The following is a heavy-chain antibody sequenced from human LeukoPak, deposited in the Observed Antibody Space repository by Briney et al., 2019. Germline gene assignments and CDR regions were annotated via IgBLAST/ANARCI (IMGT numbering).Heavy chain of an antibody. V-gene: IGHV3-33*01. CDR1: GFTFSYYG. Sequence: GTSLRLSCAASGFTFSYYGMSWVRQAPGQGLEWVAVIWFDGTNDDYADSVKGRFTISRDNSRNTLVLQMNSLRAEDTAVYFCARRPVTPGGIGYFDSWGQGTLVTVSS. CDR3: ARRPVTPGGIGYFDS. CDR2: IWFDGTND. J-gene: IGHJ4*02. D-gene: IGHD4-17*01.